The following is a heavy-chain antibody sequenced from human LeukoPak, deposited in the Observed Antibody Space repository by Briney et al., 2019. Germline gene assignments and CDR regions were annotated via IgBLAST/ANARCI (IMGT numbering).Heavy chain of an antibody. CDR3: ATDWVEAPVY. D-gene: IGHD2-15*01. V-gene: IGHV3-48*03. CDR2: ISSSGSTI. Sequence: GGSLRLSCAASGFTFSSYEMIWVRQAPGKGLEWVSYISSSGSTIYYADSVKGRFTISRDNAKNSLYLQMNSLRAEDTAVYYYATDWVEAPVYWGQGTLVTVSS. CDR1: GFTFSSYE. J-gene: IGHJ4*02.